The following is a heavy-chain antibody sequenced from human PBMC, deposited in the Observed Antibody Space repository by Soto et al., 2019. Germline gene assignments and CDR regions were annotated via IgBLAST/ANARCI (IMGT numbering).Heavy chain of an antibody. D-gene: IGHD3-10*01. CDR3: ATYYFGSGSYYRFDN. V-gene: IGHV1-18*01. J-gene: IGHJ4*02. Sequence: SVKVSCKASGYAFSFGFSWVRQAPGQGLEWMGWISASDGSTNSAQKFRGRISLTTDTSTNTAYLDLLSLTSDDTAVYFCATYYFGSGSYYRFDNCGAGPTVTV. CDR1: GYAFSFG. CDR2: ISASDGST.